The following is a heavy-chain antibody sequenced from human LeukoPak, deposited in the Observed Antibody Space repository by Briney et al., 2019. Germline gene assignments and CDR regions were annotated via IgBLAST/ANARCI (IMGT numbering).Heavy chain of an antibody. V-gene: IGHV1-69*13. D-gene: IGHD6-25*01. Sequence: SVKVSCKASGGTFSSYAISWVRQAPGQGLEWMGGIIPIFGTANYAQKFQGRVTITADESTSTAYMELSSLRSEDTAVYYCARAKGRSGILLYYYYYMDVWGKGTTVTVSS. J-gene: IGHJ6*03. CDR2: IIPIFGTA. CDR3: ARAKGRSGILLYYYYYMDV. CDR1: GGTFSSYA.